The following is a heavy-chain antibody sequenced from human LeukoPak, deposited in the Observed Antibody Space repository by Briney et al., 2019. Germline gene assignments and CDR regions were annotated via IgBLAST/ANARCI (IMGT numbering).Heavy chain of an antibody. CDR1: GFTFSSYS. V-gene: IGHV3-21*01. CDR3: ARDPDSSSGMDV. J-gene: IGHJ6*02. Sequence: GGSLRLSCAASGFTFSSYSMNWVRQAPGKGLEWVSSISSSSSYIYYADSVKGRFAISRDNAKNSLYLQMNSLRAEDTAVYYCARDPDSSSGMDVWGQGTTVTVSS. CDR2: ISSSSSYI. D-gene: IGHD1-14*01.